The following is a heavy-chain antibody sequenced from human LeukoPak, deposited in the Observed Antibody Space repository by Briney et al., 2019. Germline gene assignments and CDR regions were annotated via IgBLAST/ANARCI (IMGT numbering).Heavy chain of an antibody. CDR2: IYTSGST. CDR3: ARVGDSTGYENWFDP. J-gene: IGHJ5*02. V-gene: IGHV4-4*07. Sequence: TSETLSLTCTVSGGSISSYYWSWIRQTAGKGLEWIGRIYTSGSTNYNPSLESRVTISVDTSSNQFSLKLSSVTAADTAVYYCARVGDSTGYENWFDPWGQGTLVTVSS. CDR1: GGSISSYY. D-gene: IGHD3-22*01.